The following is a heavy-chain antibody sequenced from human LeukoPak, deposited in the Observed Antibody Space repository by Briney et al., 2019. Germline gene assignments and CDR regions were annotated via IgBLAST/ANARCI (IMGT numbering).Heavy chain of an antibody. J-gene: IGHJ4*02. V-gene: IGHV4-39*07. CDR1: GGSISSSSYY. CDR3: ARVVRDFWSGYPLDY. D-gene: IGHD3-3*01. Sequence: PSETLSLTCTVSGGSISSSSYYWGWIRQPPGKGLEWIGSIYYSGSTYYNPSLKSRVTISVDTSKNQFSLKLSSVTAADTAVYYCARVVRDFWSGYPLDYWGQGTLVTVSS. CDR2: IYYSGST.